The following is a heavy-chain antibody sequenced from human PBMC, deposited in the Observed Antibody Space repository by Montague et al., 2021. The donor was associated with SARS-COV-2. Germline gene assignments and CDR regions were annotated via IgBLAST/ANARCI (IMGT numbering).Heavy chain of an antibody. CDR1: GFTFSSFS. J-gene: IGHJ4*02. Sequence: SLRLSCAASGFTFSSFSMNLVRQTPKKGLKWVAYISYLNTVHYADSVRGRFTISRDNAKNSLYLQMSSLRDDDTAVYYCVRDPNALDFWGRGALVTVAS. CDR3: VRDPNALDF. D-gene: IGHD4/OR15-4a*01. V-gene: IGHV3-48*02. CDR2: ISYLNTV.